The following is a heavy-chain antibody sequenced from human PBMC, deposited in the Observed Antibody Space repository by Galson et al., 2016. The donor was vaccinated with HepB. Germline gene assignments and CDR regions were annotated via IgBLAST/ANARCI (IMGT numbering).Heavy chain of an antibody. D-gene: IGHD4-11*01. CDR1: GGTFNSHG. J-gene: IGHJ4*02. CDR2: IFPVFGTT. CDR3: AAMTTLTGGFDF. Sequence: SVKVSCKASGGTFNSHGFSWVRQAPGQGLEYMGQIFPVFGTTNYPQKLQGRVTLTADESTRTASLELGSLRSEDTAVYYCAAMTTLTGGFDFWGQGTLVIVSS. V-gene: IGHV1-69*13.